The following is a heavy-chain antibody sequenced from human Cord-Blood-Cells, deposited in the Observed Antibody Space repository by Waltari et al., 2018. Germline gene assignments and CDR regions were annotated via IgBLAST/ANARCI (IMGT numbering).Heavy chain of an antibody. CDR3: ARDRGTGRAFDI. D-gene: IGHD3-10*01. J-gene: IGHJ3*02. V-gene: IGHV4-59*11. Sequence: QVQLQESGPGLVKPSETLSLTCTVSGGSISSHYLSWIRQPPGKGLEWIGYIYYSGSTNENPARKSRVTRSVDTSKNQCSLKLSSVTAADTAVYYCARDRGTGRAFDIWGQGTMVTVSS. CDR2: IYYSGST. CDR1: GGSISSHY.